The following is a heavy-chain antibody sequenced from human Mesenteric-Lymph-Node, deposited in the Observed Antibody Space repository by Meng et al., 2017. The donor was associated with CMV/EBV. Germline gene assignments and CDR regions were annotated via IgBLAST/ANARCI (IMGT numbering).Heavy chain of an antibody. CDR3: AREGYCGGDCYSY. CDR2: IGYDGVFK. V-gene: IGHV3-30*04. J-gene: IGHJ4*02. Sequence: GESLKISCGASGFTFNNYPMHWIRQAPGKGLEWVAVIGYDGVFKFHADPVKGRFTISRDNSKNTLYLQMNSLRAEDTAVYYCAREGYCGGDCYSYWGQGTLVTVSS. D-gene: IGHD2-21*01. CDR1: GFTFNNYP.